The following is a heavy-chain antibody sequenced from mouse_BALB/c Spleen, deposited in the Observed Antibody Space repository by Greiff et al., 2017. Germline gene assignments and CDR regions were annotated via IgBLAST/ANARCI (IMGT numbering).Heavy chain of an antibody. J-gene: IGHJ3*01. CDR1: GFTFSSYG. CDR3: ARAYGNYFAY. CDR2: INSNGGST. D-gene: IGHD2-1*01. Sequence: DVHLVESGGGLVQPGGSLKLSCAASGFTFSSYGMSWVRQTPDKRLELVATINSNGGSTYYPDSVKGRFTISRDNAKNTLYLQMSSLKSEDTAMYYCARAYGNYFAYWGQGTLVTVSA. V-gene: IGHV5-6-3*01.